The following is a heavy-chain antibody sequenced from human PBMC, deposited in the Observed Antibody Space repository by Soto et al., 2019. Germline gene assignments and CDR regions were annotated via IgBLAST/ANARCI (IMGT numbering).Heavy chain of an antibody. D-gene: IGHD2-15*01. Sequence: GGSLRLSCAASGLAFSDYYMSWIRQAPGKGLEWVSSISSSGSTTFYADSVKGRFTISRDNAKNSLYLQVNSLRAEDTAVYYCASLYCRGGSCYHLGGFGMWGQGTMVTVSS. V-gene: IGHV3-11*01. J-gene: IGHJ3*02. CDR2: ISSSGSTT. CDR3: ASLYCRGGSCYHLGGFGM. CDR1: GLAFSDYY.